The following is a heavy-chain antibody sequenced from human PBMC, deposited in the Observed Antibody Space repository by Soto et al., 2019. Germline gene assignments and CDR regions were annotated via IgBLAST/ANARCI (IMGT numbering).Heavy chain of an antibody. CDR2: IKQDGSEK. D-gene: IGHD6-13*01. Sequence: PGGSLRLSCAASGFTFSSYWMSWVRQAPGKGLEWVANIKQDGSEKYYVDSVKGRFTISRDNAKNSLYLQMNSLRAEDTAVYYCAKIIIAAAGTRAFDIWGQGTMVTVSS. J-gene: IGHJ3*02. CDR1: GFTFSSYW. CDR3: AKIIIAAAGTRAFDI. V-gene: IGHV3-7*01.